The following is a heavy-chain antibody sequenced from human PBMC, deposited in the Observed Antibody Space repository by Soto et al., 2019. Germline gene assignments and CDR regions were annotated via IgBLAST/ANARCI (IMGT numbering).Heavy chain of an antibody. V-gene: IGHV3-30-3*01. J-gene: IGHJ6*02. CDR1: GFTFSSYA. CDR3: ARDRRFGESKVYYGMDV. CDR2: ISYDGSNK. Sequence: QVQLVESGGGVVQPGRSLRLSCAASGFTFSSYAMHWARQAPGKGLEWVAVISYDGSNKYYADSVKGRFTISRDNSKNTLYLQMNSLRAEDTAVYYCARDRRFGESKVYYGMDVWGQGTTVTVSS. D-gene: IGHD3-10*01.